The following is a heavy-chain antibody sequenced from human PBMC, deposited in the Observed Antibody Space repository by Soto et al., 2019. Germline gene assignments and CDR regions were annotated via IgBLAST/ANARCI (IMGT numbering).Heavy chain of an antibody. V-gene: IGHV4-39*01. CDR2: IYYSGST. J-gene: IGHJ6*02. CDR1: GGSISSSSYY. Sequence: PSETLSLTCTVSGGSISSSSYYWGWIRQPPGKGLEWIGSIYYSGSTYYNPSLKSRVTISVDTSKNQFSLKLSSVTAADTAVYYCARHPLDGDNGWYYYYGMDVWGQGTTVTVSS. CDR3: ARHPLDGDNGWYYYYGMDV. D-gene: IGHD4-17*01.